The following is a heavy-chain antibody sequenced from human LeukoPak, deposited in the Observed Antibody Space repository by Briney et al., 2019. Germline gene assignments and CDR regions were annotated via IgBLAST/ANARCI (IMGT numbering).Heavy chain of an antibody. D-gene: IGHD3-22*01. Sequence: PGGSLRLSCVASGFTFSSYEMNWVRQAPGKGLEWVSYISSSGSTIYYADSVKGRFTISRDNAKNSLYLQMNSLRAEDTAVYYCAREMREGVGYFDYWGQGTLVTVSS. CDR2: ISSSGSTI. CDR3: AREMREGVGYFDY. V-gene: IGHV3-48*03. CDR1: GFTFSSYE. J-gene: IGHJ4*02.